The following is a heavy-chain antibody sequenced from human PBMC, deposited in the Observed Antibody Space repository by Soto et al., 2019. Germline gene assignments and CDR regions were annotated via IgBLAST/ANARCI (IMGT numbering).Heavy chain of an antibody. CDR1: GGSISSSNW. V-gene: IGHV4-4*02. D-gene: IGHD3-10*01. CDR3: AREGSPYYYGSGSRRWFDP. CDR2: IYHSGST. Sequence: SETLSLTCAVSGGSISSSNWWSWVRQPPGKGLEWIGEIYHSGSTNHNPSLKSRVTISVDKSKNQFSLKLSSVTAADTAVYYCAREGSPYYYGSGSRRWFDPWGQGTLVTVSS. J-gene: IGHJ5*02.